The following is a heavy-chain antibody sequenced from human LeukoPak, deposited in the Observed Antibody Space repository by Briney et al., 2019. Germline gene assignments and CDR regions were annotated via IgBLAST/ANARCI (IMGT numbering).Heavy chain of an antibody. J-gene: IGHJ4*02. D-gene: IGHD1-1*01. CDR1: GFTFDDYA. V-gene: IGHV3-9*01. CDR2: ISWNSGSI. Sequence: GRSLRLSCAASGFTFDDYAMRWVRQAPGKGLEWVSGISWNSGSIGYADSVKGRFTISRDNAKNSLYLQMNSLRAEDTALYYCAKVRVGTTQGLDYWGQGTLVTVSS. CDR3: AKVRVGTTQGLDY.